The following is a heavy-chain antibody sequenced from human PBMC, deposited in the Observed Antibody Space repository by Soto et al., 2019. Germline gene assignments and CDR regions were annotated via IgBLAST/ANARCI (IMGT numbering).Heavy chain of an antibody. CDR3: ASDGGSEAYYDSSGSDY. J-gene: IGHJ4*02. V-gene: IGHV3-21*01. Sequence: GGSLRLSCAASGFTFSSYSMNWVRQAPGKGLEWVSSISSSSSYIYYADSVKGRFTISRDNAKSSLYLQMNSLRAEDTAVYYCASDGGSEAYYDSSGSDYWGQGTLVTVSS. D-gene: IGHD3-22*01. CDR2: ISSSSSYI. CDR1: GFTFSSYS.